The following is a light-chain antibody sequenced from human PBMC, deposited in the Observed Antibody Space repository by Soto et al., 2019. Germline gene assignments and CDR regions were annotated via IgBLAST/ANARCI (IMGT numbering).Light chain of an antibody. CDR1: QSVSSN. V-gene: IGKV3-15*01. J-gene: IGKJ5*01. CDR2: GVS. CDR3: QQYNNWPP. Sequence: EIVMMQSPATLSVSPGGRATLSCRSSQSVSSNVAWYQQKPGQAPRLLIYGVSTRATGIPARFSGSGSGTEFTLTISSLQSEDFAVYYCQQYNNWPPFGQGTRLEIK.